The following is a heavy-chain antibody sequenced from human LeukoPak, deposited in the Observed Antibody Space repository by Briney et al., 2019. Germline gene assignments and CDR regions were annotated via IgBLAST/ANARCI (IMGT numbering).Heavy chain of an antibody. Sequence: PGGSLRLSCAASGFTFSDYYMSWIRQAPGKGLEWVAVISYDGNNKDYADSVRGRFTISRDNSKNTMYMEMNSLRAEDTSVYYCARSQGGSYPFLDYWGQGTLVTVSS. D-gene: IGHD1-26*01. V-gene: IGHV3-30-3*01. CDR3: ARSQGGSYPFLDY. CDR2: ISYDGNNK. J-gene: IGHJ4*02. CDR1: GFTFSDYY.